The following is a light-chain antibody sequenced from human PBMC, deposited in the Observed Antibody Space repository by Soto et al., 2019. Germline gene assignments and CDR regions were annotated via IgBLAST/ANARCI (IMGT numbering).Light chain of an antibody. CDR2: DVS. J-gene: IGLJ1*01. CDR3: SSYTSSSTYV. Sequence: QSALTQPASVSGSPGQSITISCTGTSSDVGGYNYVSWYQHHPGKAPKLMICDVSDRPSGVSNRFSGSKSGNTASLTISGLQPEDEADYYCSSYTSSSTYVFGTGTKLTVL. V-gene: IGLV2-14*03. CDR1: SSDVGGYNY.